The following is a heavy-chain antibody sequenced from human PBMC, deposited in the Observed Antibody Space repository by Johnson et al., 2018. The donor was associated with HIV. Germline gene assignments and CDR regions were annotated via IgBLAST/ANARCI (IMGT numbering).Heavy chain of an antibody. V-gene: IGHV3-23*04. CDR3: ATGEGWKQLWFDGFDI. D-gene: IGHD5-18*01. CDR2: ISGSGGST. J-gene: IGHJ3*02. CDR1: GFTFSSYA. Sequence: VQLVESGGGVVQPGGSLRLSCAASGFTFSSYAMSWVRQAPGKGLEWVAAISGSGGSTYYADSVKGRFTISRDSSKNTLYLQMNSRRAEDTAVYYCATGEGWKQLWFDGFDIWGQGTMVTVSS.